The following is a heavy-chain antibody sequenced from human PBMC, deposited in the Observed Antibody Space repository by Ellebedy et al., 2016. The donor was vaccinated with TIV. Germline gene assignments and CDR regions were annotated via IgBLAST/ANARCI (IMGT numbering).Heavy chain of an antibody. CDR1: GFTFNTYA. J-gene: IGHJ4*02. D-gene: IGHD5-18*01. CDR3: ARSTTMVFDH. CDR2: IPFDGNNA. V-gene: IGHV3-30-3*01. Sequence: RGSLRLSCTASGFTFNTYAMHWLRQAPGKGLEWVAVIPFDGNNAHYSDSVKGRFTISRDNSKNTLYLQMNSLRPEDTATYYCARSTTMVFDHWGQGTLVTVAS.